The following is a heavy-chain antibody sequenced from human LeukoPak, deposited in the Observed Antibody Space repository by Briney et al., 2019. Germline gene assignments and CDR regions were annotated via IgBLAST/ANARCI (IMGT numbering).Heavy chain of an antibody. V-gene: IGHV3-30-3*01. Sequence: QPGRSLRLSCAASGFTFSSYAMHWVRRAPGKGLEWVAVISYDGSNKYYADSVKGRFTISRDNSKNTLYLQMNSLRAEDTAVYYCALHRREVFDYWGQGTLVTVSS. CDR3: ALHRREVFDY. D-gene: IGHD1-26*01. CDR2: ISYDGSNK. CDR1: GFTFSSYA. J-gene: IGHJ4*02.